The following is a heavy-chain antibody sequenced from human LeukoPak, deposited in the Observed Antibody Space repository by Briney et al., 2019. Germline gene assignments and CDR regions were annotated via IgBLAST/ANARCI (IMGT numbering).Heavy chain of an antibody. CDR3: AKDRRYYYDSSGYYGEFDY. V-gene: IGHV3-11*01. J-gene: IGHJ4*02. Sequence: GGSLRLSCAASGFTFSDYYMSWIRQAPGKGLEWVSYISSSGNTIYYADSVKGRFTISRDNAKNSLYLQMNSLRAEDTAVYYCAKDRRYYYDSSGYYGEFDYWGQGTLVTVSS. D-gene: IGHD3-22*01. CDR2: ISSSGNTI. CDR1: GFTFSDYY.